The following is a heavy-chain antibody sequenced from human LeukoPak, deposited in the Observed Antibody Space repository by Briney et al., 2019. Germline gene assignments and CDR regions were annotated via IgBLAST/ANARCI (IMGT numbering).Heavy chain of an antibody. J-gene: IGHJ4*02. CDR1: GGSISSSSYY. CDR3: ARGGSSRPFDY. CDR2: IYYSRSS. V-gene: IGHV4-39*07. Sequence: SETLSLTCTVSGGSISSSSYYWGWIRQPPGKGLEWIGSIYYSRSSYFNPSLKSRVTISVDKSKNQFSLKLSSVTAADTAVYYCARGGSSRPFDYWGQGTLVTVSS. D-gene: IGHD6-13*01.